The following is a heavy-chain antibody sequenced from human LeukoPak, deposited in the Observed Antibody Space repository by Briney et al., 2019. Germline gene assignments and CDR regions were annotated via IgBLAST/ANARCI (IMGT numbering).Heavy chain of an antibody. CDR2: IYYSGST. J-gene: IGHJ4*02. CDR3: ARGGVLLWFGESYYFDY. D-gene: IGHD3-10*01. V-gene: IGHV4-59*12. Sequence: SETLSLTCTVSGGSISSYYWSWIRQPPGKGLEWIGYIYYSGSTNYNPSLKSRVTISVDTSKNQFSLKLSSVTAADTAVYYCARGGVLLWFGESYYFDYWGQGTLVTVSS. CDR1: GGSISSYY.